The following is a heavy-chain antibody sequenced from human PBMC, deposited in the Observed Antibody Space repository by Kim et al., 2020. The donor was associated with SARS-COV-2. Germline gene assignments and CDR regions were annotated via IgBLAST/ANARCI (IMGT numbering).Heavy chain of an antibody. D-gene: IGHD3-10*01. J-gene: IGHJ6*01. CDR3: AKDRRGSSGTDFSYYDYG. Sequence: GGSLRLSCAASGFTLTNNAMRWVRQAPGRGLEWVSTIRASAGSTYYAGSVNGRFTISRDNTKHSLYLQLNTLRTDDTAVYYCAKDRRGSSGTDFSYYDYG. V-gene: IGHV3-23*01. CDR2: IRASAGST. CDR1: GFTLTNNA.